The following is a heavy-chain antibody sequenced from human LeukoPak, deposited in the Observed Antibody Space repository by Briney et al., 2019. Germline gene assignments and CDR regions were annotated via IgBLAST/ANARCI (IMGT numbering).Heavy chain of an antibody. D-gene: IGHD6-25*01. J-gene: IGHJ4*02. Sequence: SQTLSLTCTVSSASISSGGYYWSWIRQYPGKGLEWIGYTYYSGSTYYNPSLKSRVSISVDTSKNQFSLKLSSVTAADTAVYYCARVASGTSHFDKWGQGTLVTVSS. CDR3: ARVASGTSHFDK. V-gene: IGHV4-31*03. CDR2: TYYSGST. CDR1: SASISSGGYY.